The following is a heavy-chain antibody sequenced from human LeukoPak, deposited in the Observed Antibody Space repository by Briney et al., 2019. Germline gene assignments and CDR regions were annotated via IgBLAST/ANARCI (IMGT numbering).Heavy chain of an antibody. CDR3: AKGVGSSSWHVGDY. D-gene: IGHD6-13*01. J-gene: IGHJ4*02. Sequence: GGSLRLSCAASGFTFSSYGMHWVRQAPGKGLEWVAVISYDGSNKYYADSVKGRFTISRDNSKNTLYLQMNSLRAEDTAVYYCAKGVGSSSWHVGDYWGQGTLVTVSS. V-gene: IGHV3-30*18. CDR1: GFTFSSYG. CDR2: ISYDGSNK.